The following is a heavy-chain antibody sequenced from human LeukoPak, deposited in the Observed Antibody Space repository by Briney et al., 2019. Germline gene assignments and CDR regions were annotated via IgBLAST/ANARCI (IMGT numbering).Heavy chain of an antibody. V-gene: IGHV3-30-3*01. D-gene: IGHD5-18*01. CDR3: ARDASRGYSYGYYFDY. CDR1: GFTFSTYA. J-gene: IGHJ4*02. CDR2: ISYDGNNK. Sequence: PGGSLRLSCAVSGFTFSTYALHWVRQAPGTGLEWVAVISYDGNNKYYADSVKGRFTISRDNSKNTLYLQMDSLRAEDTAVYYCARDASRGYSYGYYFDYWGQGTLVTVSS.